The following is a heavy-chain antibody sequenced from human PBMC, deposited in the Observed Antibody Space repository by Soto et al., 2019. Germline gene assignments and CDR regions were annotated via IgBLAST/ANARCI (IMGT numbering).Heavy chain of an antibody. Sequence: GESLKISCKGSGYSFNTYWIGWVRQMPGKGLEWMGIIYPGDSDTRYSPSFQGQVTISADKSISTAYLQWSSLKASDSAMYYCASPQRYDFGSGYVFDYWGQGTLVTVSS. CDR1: GYSFNTYW. J-gene: IGHJ4*02. D-gene: IGHD3-3*01. CDR3: ASPQRYDFGSGYVFDY. CDR2: IYPGDSDT. V-gene: IGHV5-51*01.